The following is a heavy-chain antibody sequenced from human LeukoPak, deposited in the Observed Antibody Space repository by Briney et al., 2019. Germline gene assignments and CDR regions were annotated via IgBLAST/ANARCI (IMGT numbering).Heavy chain of an antibody. V-gene: IGHV3-11*01. CDR1: GFTFTDYY. D-gene: IGHD6-13*01. CDR3: ATASATGTTSHLPGYFDY. CDR2: ISSGNTVI. Sequence: PGGSLRLSCAASGFTFTDYYMSWIRQAPGKGLEWISYISSGNTVIYYADSVTGRFTISWDSAKNSVYLQMNNLRADNTAVYYCATASATGTTSHLPGYFDYWGQGSLVTVSS. J-gene: IGHJ4*02.